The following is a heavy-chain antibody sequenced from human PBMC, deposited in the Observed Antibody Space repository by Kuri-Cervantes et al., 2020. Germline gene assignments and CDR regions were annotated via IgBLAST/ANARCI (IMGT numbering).Heavy chain of an antibody. CDR2: INWNSGII. V-gene: IGHV3-9*01. CDR1: GFSLSTYS. CDR3: ARGDPSVAGHFDY. Sequence: SLKISCAASGFSLSTYSMHWVRQAPGKGLEWVSSINWNSGIIGYADSVKGRLTVSRDNAKNFLYLQMNSLRVEDTAMYYCARGDPSVAGHFDYWGQGTLVTVSS. J-gene: IGHJ4*02. D-gene: IGHD6-19*01.